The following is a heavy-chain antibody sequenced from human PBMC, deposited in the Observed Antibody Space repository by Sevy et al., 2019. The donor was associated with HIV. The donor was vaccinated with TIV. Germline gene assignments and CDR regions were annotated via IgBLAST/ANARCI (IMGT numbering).Heavy chain of an antibody. CDR3: ASDVVGATSWSYADY. CDR2: ISYDGSNK. CDR1: GFTFSSHW. D-gene: IGHD1-26*01. V-gene: IGHV3-30-3*01. Sequence: GGSLRLSCAASGFTFSSHWMSWVRQAPGKGLEWVAVISYDGSNKYYADSVKGRFTISRDNSKNTLYLQMNSLRAEDTAVYYCASDVVGATSWSYADYWGQGTLVTVSS. J-gene: IGHJ4*02.